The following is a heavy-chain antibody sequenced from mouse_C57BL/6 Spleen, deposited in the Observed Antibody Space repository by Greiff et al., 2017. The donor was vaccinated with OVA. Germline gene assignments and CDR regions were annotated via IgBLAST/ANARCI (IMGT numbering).Heavy chain of an antibody. CDR3: TRGEDYDFAY. V-gene: IGHV1-15*01. CDR2: IDPETGGP. Sequence: VQLQQSGAELVRPGASVTLSCKASGYTFTDYEMHWVKQTPVHGLEWIGAIDPETGGPAYNQKFKGKAILTADKSSSTAYMGLRSLTSEDSAVYYCTRGEDYDFAYWGQGTLVTVSA. CDR1: GYTFTDYE. D-gene: IGHD2-4*01. J-gene: IGHJ3*01.